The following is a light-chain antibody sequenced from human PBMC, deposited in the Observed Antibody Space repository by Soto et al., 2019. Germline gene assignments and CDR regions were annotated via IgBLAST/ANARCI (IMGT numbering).Light chain of an antibody. Sequence: EIVMTQSPATLSASPGERATLSCRASQSVRSNLAWYQQKPGQAPRLLIYDASNRATGIPDRFSGSGSGTDFTLTISRLEPEDFAVYYCQQYGSSSWTFGQGTKVDIK. CDR3: QQYGSSSWT. J-gene: IGKJ1*01. CDR1: QSVRSN. CDR2: DAS. V-gene: IGKV3-20*01.